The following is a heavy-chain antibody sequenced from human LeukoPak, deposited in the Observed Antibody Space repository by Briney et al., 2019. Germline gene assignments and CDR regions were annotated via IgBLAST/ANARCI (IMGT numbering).Heavy chain of an antibody. D-gene: IGHD6-19*01. J-gene: IGHJ4*02. CDR1: GGSISSYY. CDR2: IYYSGST. V-gene: IGHV4-59*01. CDR3: ATAIRGSSGWYLDY. Sequence: SETLSLTCTVSGGSISSYYWSWIRHPPGKGLEWIGCIYYSGSTNYNPSLKSRVTISVDTFKNQFSLKLSSVTAADTAVYYCATAIRGSSGWYLDYWGQGTLVTVSS.